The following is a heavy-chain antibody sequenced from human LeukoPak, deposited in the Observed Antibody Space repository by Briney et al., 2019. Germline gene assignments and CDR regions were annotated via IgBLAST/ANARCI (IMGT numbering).Heavy chain of an antibody. D-gene: IGHD6-13*01. CDR3: ARLQQLVEGGDAFDI. J-gene: IGHJ3*02. CDR1: GGSISSSNW. Sequence: SETLSFTCAVSGGSISSSNWWSWVRQPPGKGLEWIGEIYHSGSTNYNLSLKSRVTISVDKSKNQFSLKLSSVTAADTAVYYCARLQQLVEGGDAFDIWGQGTMVTVSS. V-gene: IGHV4-4*02. CDR2: IYHSGST.